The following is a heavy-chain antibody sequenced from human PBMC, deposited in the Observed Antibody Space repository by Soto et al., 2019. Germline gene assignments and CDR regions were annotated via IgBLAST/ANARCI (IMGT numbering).Heavy chain of an antibody. CDR2: INPNSGGT. Sequence: QVHLVQSGAEVKKPGASVKVSCKASGYTFTGYYMHWVRQAPGQGLEWMGWINPNSGGTNYAQKFQGWVTMTRDTSISTAYMELSRPRSDDTAVYYCARTVAGYYYYGMDVWGQGTTVTVSS. V-gene: IGHV1-2*04. J-gene: IGHJ6*02. CDR1: GYTFTGYY. CDR3: ARTVAGYYYYGMDV. D-gene: IGHD6-19*01.